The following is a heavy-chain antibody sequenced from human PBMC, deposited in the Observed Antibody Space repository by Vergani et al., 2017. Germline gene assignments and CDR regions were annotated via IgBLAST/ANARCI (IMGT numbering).Heavy chain of an antibody. J-gene: IGHJ5*02. CDR3: ARARGGDAYFMSNWLDT. V-gene: IGHV3-74*03. CDR2: VKSDGNSA. D-gene: IGHD2-21*02. CDR1: GFTLGQYW. Sequence: EVQLVESGGGLVQPGRSLRLSCAASGFTLGQYWMHWVRQTPGTGLEWVSRVKSDGNSAMYADSVKGRFTISRDNSKNTLYLEMKSLRVEDTAVYYCARARGGDAYFMSNWLDTWGQGTLVSVSS.